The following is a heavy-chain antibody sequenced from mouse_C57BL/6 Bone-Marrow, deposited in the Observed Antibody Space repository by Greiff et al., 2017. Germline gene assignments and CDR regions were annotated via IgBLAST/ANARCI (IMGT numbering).Heavy chain of an antibody. CDR1: GYTFTSYG. CDR2: IYPRSGNT. Sequence: VKLQESGAELARPGASVKLSCKASGYTFTSYGISWVKQRTGQGLEWIGEIYPRSGNTYYNEKFKGKATLTADKSSSTAYMELRSLTSEDSAVYFCARGLRRLAWFAYWGQGTLVTVSA. CDR3: ARGLRRLAWFAY. J-gene: IGHJ3*01. V-gene: IGHV1-81*01. D-gene: IGHD1-2*01.